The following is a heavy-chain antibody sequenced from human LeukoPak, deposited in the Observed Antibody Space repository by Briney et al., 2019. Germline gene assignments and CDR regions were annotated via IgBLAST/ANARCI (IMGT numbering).Heavy chain of an antibody. D-gene: IGHD3-22*01. V-gene: IGHV4-31*03. CDR2: IYYSGST. J-gene: IGHJ4*02. CDR1: GGSISSGGYY. Sequence: SSETLSLTCTVSGGSISSGGYYWSWIRQHPGKGLEWIGYIYYSGSTYYNPSLKSRVTISVDTSKNQFSLKLSSVTAADTAVYYCARVRDYDSSGYYLFDYWGQGTLVTVSS. CDR3: ARVRDYDSSGYYLFDY.